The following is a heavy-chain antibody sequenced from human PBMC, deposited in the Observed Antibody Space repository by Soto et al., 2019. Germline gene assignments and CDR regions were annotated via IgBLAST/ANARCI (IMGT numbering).Heavy chain of an antibody. Sequence: QLQLQESGPGLVKPSETLSLTCTVSGGSISSSDFYWGCVRQPPGKGLDFIGSMYYRGTTYYTPSPKSRITIPVDTAKHQFALKVGSGTAADTAVYYGAVVDCTGNWFEPWGQRALVTGSS. D-gene: IGHD3-22*01. V-gene: IGHV4-39*01. CDR3: AVVDCTGNWFEP. CDR1: GGSISSSDFY. J-gene: IGHJ5*02. CDR2: MYYRGTT.